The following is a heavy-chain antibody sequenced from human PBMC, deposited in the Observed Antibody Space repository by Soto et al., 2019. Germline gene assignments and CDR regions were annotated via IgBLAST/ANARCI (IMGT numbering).Heavy chain of an antibody. CDR2: IYYSGST. V-gene: IGHV4-39*01. J-gene: IGHJ4*02. CDR1: GGSISSSSYY. CDR3: ARQKEGSYRSSHDY. D-gene: IGHD3-16*02. Sequence: PSETLSLTCTVSGGSISSSSYYWGWIRQPPGKGLEWIGSIYYSGSTYYNPSLKSRVTISVDTSKNQFSLKLSSVTAADTAVYYCARQKEGSYRSSHDYWGQGTPVTVSS.